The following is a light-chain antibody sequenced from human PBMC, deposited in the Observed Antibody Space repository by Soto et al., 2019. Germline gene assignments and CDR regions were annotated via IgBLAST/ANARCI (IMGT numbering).Light chain of an antibody. J-gene: IGLJ1*01. CDR2: EVI. V-gene: IGLV2-18*02. CDR3: SSYPSSTTPCV. Sequence: QSVLTQPPSVSGSPGQSVTISCTGTSSDVGSYNRVSWYQQPPGSVPIFMIYEVINRPSGVPDRFSGSKSGNTASLTIFGLQAEDEADYYCSSYPSSTTPCVFGTGTKVTVL. CDR1: SSDVGSYNR.